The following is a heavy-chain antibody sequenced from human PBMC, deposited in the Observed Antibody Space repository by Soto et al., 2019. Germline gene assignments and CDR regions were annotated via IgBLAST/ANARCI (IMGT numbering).Heavy chain of an antibody. V-gene: IGHV1-46*03. CDR1: GYSFTSHY. Sequence: ASVKVSCKAIGYSFTSHYMHWVRQAPGQGLEWMGTIYPGGTNIAYAQKFQGRVTMTKDTSTTTVYMELNSLTSEDTAVYYCARDHSWHDLLSYFDPWGQGTLVTSPQ. CDR3: ARDHSWHDLLSYFDP. D-gene: IGHD1-1*01. CDR2: IYPGGTNI. J-gene: IGHJ5*02.